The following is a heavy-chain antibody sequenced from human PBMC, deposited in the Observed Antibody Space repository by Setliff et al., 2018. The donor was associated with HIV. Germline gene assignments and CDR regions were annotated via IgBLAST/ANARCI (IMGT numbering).Heavy chain of an antibody. CDR1: GYSFSTYG. CDR3: ARASTALTYYGMDV. Sequence: ASVKVSCKASGYSFSTYGISWVGQAPGQGLEWMGWISVYNGNTNYAQKLQGRVTMTTDTSTDTAYMELRSLRSDDTAVYYCARASTALTYYGMDVWGQGTTVTVSS. CDR2: ISVYNGNT. V-gene: IGHV1-18*01. J-gene: IGHJ6*02.